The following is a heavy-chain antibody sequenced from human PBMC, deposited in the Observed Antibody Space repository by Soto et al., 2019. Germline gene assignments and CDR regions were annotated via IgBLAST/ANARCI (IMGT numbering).Heavy chain of an antibody. CDR3: AKDGYXSSTRCQDFXS. CDR2: LSGSGIRK. V-gene: IGHV3-23*01. D-gene: IGHD2-2*03. Sequence: PGGSLRLSCPASGFSVTSYSMSLLRLAPGKGLECVSVLSGSGIRKEYSDSVQGRFTISTDNPRNTLWRPMTDLRVEDTXVYYCAKDGYXSSTRCQDFXSWGQAPVVT. CDR1: GFSVTSYS. J-gene: IGHJ4*02.